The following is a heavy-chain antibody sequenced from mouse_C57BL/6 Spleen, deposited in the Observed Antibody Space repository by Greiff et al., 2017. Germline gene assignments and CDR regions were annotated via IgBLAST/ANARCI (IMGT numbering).Heavy chain of an antibody. Sequence: EVQGVESGGDLVKPGGSLKLSCAASGFTFSSYGMSWVRQTPDKRLEWVATISSGGSYTYYPDSVKGRFTISRDNAKNTLYLQMSSLKSEDTAMYYCARGGYDYDRLAYWGQGTLVTVSA. J-gene: IGHJ3*01. D-gene: IGHD2-4*01. CDR1: GFTFSSYG. CDR3: ARGGYDYDRLAY. V-gene: IGHV5-6*01. CDR2: ISSGGSYT.